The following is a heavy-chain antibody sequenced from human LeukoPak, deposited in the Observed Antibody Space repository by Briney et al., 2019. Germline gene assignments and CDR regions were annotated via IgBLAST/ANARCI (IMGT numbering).Heavy chain of an antibody. CDR2: IIPIRGIA. J-gene: IGHJ5*02. D-gene: IGHD5-12*01. CDR3: ARLLYSGYDWGGNWFDR. Sequence: SVKVSCKASGGTFSSYTISWVRQAPGQGLDWMGSIIPIRGIANYAQKFQGRVTITADKSTSKAYMELSNLRSEDTAVYDCARLLYSGYDWGGNWFDRWGQGTLVTVSS. V-gene: IGHV1-69*02. CDR1: GGTFSSYT.